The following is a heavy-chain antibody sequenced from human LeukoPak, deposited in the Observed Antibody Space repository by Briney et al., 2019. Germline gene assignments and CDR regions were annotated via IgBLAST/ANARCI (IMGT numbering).Heavy chain of an antibody. V-gene: IGHV3-15*01. J-gene: IGHJ4*02. CDR2: IKSKTDGGTT. CDR3: TTLPIVVVTQHTDY. D-gene: IGHD2-21*02. Sequence: PGGSLRLSCTASGFTFGDYAMSWVRQAPGKGLEWVGRIKSKTDGGTTDYAAPVKGRFTISRDDSKNALYLQMNSLKTEDTAVYYCTTLPIVVVTQHTDYWGQGTLVTVSS. CDR1: GFTFGDYA.